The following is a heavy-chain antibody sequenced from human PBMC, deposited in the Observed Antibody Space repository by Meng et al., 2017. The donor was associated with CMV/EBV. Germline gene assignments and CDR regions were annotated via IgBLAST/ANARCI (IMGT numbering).Heavy chain of an antibody. J-gene: IGHJ6*02. CDR2: INPSGGST. CDR3: ARVPAAKSSLYYYYGMDV. CDR1: GYTFTSYY. D-gene: IGHD2-2*01. Sequence: ASVKVSCKASGYTFTSYYMHWVRQAPGQGLEWMGIINPSGGSTRYAQKFQGRVTMTRDTSTSTVYMELSSLRSEDTAVYYCARVPAAKSSLYYYYGMDVWGQGTTVTVSS. V-gene: IGHV1-46*01.